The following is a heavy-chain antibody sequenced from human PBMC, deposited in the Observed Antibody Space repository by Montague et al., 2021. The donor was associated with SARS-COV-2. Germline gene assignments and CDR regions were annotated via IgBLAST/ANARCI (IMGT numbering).Heavy chain of an antibody. J-gene: IGHJ2*01. CDR3: ARRLMGDLVAEWFFDV. CDR2: IIDSGNT. D-gene: IGHD5-12*01. Sequence: SETLSLTCTVSGGSFDGFFWNWIRQIPGKGLEWIAYIIDSGNTSYNPSLKGRVSISVVTSKNQFSLNLTSVTAADTAVYYCARRLMGDLVAEWFFDVWGRGTLVTVSS. CDR1: GGSFDGFF. V-gene: IGHV4-59*08.